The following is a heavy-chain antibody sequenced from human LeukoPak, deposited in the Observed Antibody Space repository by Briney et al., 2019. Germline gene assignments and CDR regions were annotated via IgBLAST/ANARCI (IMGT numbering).Heavy chain of an antibody. CDR1: GFTFSSYA. CDR2: ISGSGGST. D-gene: IGHD3-10*01. J-gene: IGHJ4*02. CDR3: AKDRPKYGSGSPMYYFDY. V-gene: IGHV3-23*01. Sequence: GGSLRLSCAASGFTFSSYAMSWVRQAPGKGLEWVSAISGSGGSTYYADSVKGRFTISRDNSKNTLYLQMNSLRAEDTAVYYCAKDRPKYGSGSPMYYFDYWGQGTLVTVSS.